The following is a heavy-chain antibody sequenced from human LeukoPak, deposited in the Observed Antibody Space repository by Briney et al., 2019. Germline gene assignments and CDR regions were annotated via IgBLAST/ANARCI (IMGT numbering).Heavy chain of an antibody. CDR2: ISAYNGNT. CDR1: GYTFTRYG. CDR3: ARLTQRAFWSSGWYWVHDY. D-gene: IGHD6-19*01. J-gene: IGHJ4*02. V-gene: IGHV1-18*01. Sequence: ASVKVSCKASGYTFTRYGISWVRQAPGQGLEWMGWISAYNGNTNYAQKLQGRVTMTTDTSTSTACMELRSLRSDDTAVYYCARLTQRAFWSSGWYWVHDYWGQGTLVTVSS.